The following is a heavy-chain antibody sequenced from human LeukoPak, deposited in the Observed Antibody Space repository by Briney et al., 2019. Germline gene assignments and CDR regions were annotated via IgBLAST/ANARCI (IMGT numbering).Heavy chain of an antibody. D-gene: IGHD3-22*01. J-gene: IGHJ4*02. CDR2: IRDSGST. Sequence: SETLPLTCTVSAVSVNNDQYWTWIRQPPGKGLQWVGCIRDSGSTHYNPSLESRVTISLDTPMNQFSLRLSSVTAADTAVYYCARGTDSSKVAYWGQGTLVTVSS. CDR3: ARGTDSSKVAY. V-gene: IGHV4-59*02. CDR1: AVSVNNDQY.